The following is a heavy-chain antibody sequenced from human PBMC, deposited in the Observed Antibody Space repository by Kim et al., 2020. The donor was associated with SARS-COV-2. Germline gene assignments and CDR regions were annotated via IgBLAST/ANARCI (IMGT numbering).Heavy chain of an antibody. CDR3: ARVGSGWSPDDY. Sequence: ASVKVSCKASGFTFTGYYVHWVRQAPGQGLEWMGWINGNTGGTNYAQKFQGRVTMTRDTSMSTVCMELSRLTSDDAAVYYCARVGSGWSPDDYWGQGTLVTVSS. D-gene: IGHD6-19*01. J-gene: IGHJ4*02. CDR1: GFTFTGYY. CDR2: INGNTGGT. V-gene: IGHV1-2*02.